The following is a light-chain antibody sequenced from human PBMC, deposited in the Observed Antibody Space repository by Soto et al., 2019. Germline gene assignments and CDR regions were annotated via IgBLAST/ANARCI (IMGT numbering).Light chain of an antibody. Sequence: DIQLTQSPSALSASVGDRVTITCRASQSISTNLNLYHQKPGKAPDLLIYAASSLNSGVPSRCGGSGSGTDFTLTSTGLPHEDFATYYCQQNYSLPITFGQGTRLEIK. CDR1: QSISTN. CDR2: AAS. CDR3: QQNYSLPIT. J-gene: IGKJ5*01. V-gene: IGKV1-39*01.